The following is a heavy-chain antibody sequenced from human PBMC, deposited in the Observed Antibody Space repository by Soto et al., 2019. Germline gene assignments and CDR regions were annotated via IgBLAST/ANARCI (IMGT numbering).Heavy chain of an antibody. CDR3: ARSIVVVTALDY. CDR1: GGTFGSHA. D-gene: IGHD2-21*02. Sequence: ASVKVSCKASGGTFGSHAISWVRQAPGQGLEWMGGIIPIFGTTDYNQKFQGRVTITRDTSASTAYMELSSLRSEDTAVYYCARSIVVVTALDYWGQGTLVTVSS. J-gene: IGHJ4*02. V-gene: IGHV1-69*05. CDR2: IIPIFGTT.